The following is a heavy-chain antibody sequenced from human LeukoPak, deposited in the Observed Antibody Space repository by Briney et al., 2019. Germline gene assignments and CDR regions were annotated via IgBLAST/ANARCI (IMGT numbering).Heavy chain of an antibody. CDR3: ARLGSRHRYNWGDL. D-gene: IGHD5-24*01. CDR1: GYIYTSYW. J-gene: IGHJ5*02. CDR2: IYPGDSDT. Sequence: HGESLKISCNSSGYIYTSYWIGWVRQMPGKGLEWMGIIYPGDSDTRYSPSFQGQVTISADKSISTAYLQWSSLKASDTAMYYCARLGSRHRYNWGDLWGQGTLVSVSS. V-gene: IGHV5-51*01.